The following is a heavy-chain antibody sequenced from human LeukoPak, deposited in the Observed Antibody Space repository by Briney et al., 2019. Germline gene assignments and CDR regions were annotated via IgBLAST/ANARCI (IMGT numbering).Heavy chain of an antibody. J-gene: IGHJ4*02. CDR2: ISDSGST. CDR1: GGSVSSYY. V-gene: IGHV4-59*02. D-gene: IGHD1-1*01. CDR3: ARKRTGDQGYYFDY. Sequence: PSETLSLTCTVSGGSVSSYYWSWLRQPPGKGLEWIGYISDSGSTNYNPSLKSRVTMSVDTSKNQFSLKVSSVTAADTAVYYCARKRTGDQGYYFDYWGQGTLVTVSS.